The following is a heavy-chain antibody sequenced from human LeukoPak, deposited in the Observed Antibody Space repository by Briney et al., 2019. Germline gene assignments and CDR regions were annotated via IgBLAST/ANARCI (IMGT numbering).Heavy chain of an antibody. V-gene: IGHV1-2*02. J-gene: IGHJ5*02. CDR2: INPNSGGT. Sequence: GASVKVSCKASGYTFTSYYMHWVRPAPGQGLEWMGWINPNSGGTNYAQKFQGRVTMTRDTSISTAYMELSRLRSDDTAVYYCAREFRITMVRGAMRWFDPWGQGTLVTVSS. CDR3: AREFRITMVRGAMRWFDP. D-gene: IGHD3-10*01. CDR1: GYTFTSYY.